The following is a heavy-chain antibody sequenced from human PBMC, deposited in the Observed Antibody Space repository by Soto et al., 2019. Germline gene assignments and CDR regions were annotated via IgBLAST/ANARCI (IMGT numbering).Heavy chain of an antibody. V-gene: IGHV4-34*01. CDR1: GGSFSGYY. CDR2: INHSGST. CDR3: ARDGFYGMDV. J-gene: IGHJ6*02. D-gene: IGHD3-10*01. Sequence: QVQLQQWGAGLLKPSETLSLTCAVHGGSFSGYYWSWIRQPPGKGLEWIGEINHSGSTNYNPSLKSRVTISVDTSKNQFSLKLSSVTAADTAVYYCARDGFYGMDVWGQGTTVTVSS.